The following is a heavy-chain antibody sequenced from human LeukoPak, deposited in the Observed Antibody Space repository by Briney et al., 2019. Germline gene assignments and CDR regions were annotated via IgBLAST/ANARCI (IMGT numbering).Heavy chain of an antibody. D-gene: IGHD3-3*01. V-gene: IGHV3-7*01. CDR1: GFTFSDYW. CDR2: INQDGSEK. J-gene: IGHJ4*02. Sequence: GGTLRLSCAVSGFTFSDYWMTWVRQAPGQGLEWVANINQDGSEKYYVDSVEGRFTISRDSVKNSLYLQMTSVRADDTAMYYCVRDDYDFWSGYQRYFEFWGQGTLVTVSS. CDR3: VRDDYDFWSGYQRYFEF.